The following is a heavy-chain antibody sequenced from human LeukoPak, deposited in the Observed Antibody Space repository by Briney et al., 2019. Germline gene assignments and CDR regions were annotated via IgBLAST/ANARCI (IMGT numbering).Heavy chain of an antibody. CDR2: IRSKAYGGTP. CDR3: TTDLGGYFTGGSCYTGLYNCFDP. D-gene: IGHD2-15*01. J-gene: IGHJ5*02. CDR1: GFTFTNAW. Sequence: GGSLRLSCVASGFTFTNAWMSWVRQAPGKGLEWVARIRSKAYGGTPEYAAPVQGRFTISRDDSRATLYLQMNSLKTEDPAVYYCTTDLGGYFTGGSCYTGLYNCFDPWGQGTLVTVSS. V-gene: IGHV3-15*01.